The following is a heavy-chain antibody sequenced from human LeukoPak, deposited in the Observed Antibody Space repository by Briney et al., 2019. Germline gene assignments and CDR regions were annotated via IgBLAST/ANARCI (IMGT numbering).Heavy chain of an antibody. V-gene: IGHV3-43*01. D-gene: IGHD6-13*01. Sequence: GGSLRLSCAASGFTFHDHTMHWVRQGPGKRLEWVALITWDGDVTHYADSVKGRFTISRDNGKNSLFLQMNSVTTEDTALYYCTKDAAYSSSWFGYFDYWGQGTLVTVPS. CDR2: ITWDGDVT. CDR3: TKDAAYSSSWFGYFDY. J-gene: IGHJ4*02. CDR1: GFTFHDHT.